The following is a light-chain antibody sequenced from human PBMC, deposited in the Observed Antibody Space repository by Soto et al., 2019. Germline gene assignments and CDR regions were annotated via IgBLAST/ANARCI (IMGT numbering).Light chain of an antibody. J-gene: IGKJ1*01. Sequence: EIVLTQSPGTLSLSPGERATLSCRASQSVSSSYLAWYQQKPGQAPRLLIYGASSRATGIPDRFSGSGSGTDFTLTISRLEPEDFAVYYCQQYGSSPLILWTFGQGPKVEIK. CDR2: GAS. CDR1: QSVSSSY. CDR3: QQYGSSPLILWT. V-gene: IGKV3-20*01.